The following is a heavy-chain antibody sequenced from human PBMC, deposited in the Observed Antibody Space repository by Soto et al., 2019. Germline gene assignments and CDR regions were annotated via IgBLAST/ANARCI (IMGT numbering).Heavy chain of an antibody. CDR2: ISASGDAI. CDR1: GFTFSTYS. CDR3: ARLYSTSSVNRWFDP. D-gene: IGHD6-6*01. Sequence: EAQLVESGGGLVQPGGSLRLSCAASGFTFSTYSMNWVRQAPGKGLEWISFISASGDAIYYADSVRGRFTISRDNAESSLYLQVNSLRDEDTAVYYCARLYSTSSVNRWFDPWGQGTLVTVSS. J-gene: IGHJ5*02. V-gene: IGHV3-48*02.